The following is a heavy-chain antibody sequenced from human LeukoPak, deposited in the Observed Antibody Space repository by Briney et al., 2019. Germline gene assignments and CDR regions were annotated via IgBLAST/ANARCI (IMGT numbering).Heavy chain of an antibody. V-gene: IGHV3-23*01. CDR1: GFTFSSYA. J-gene: IGHJ4*02. Sequence: PGGSLRLSCTASGFTFSSYAMSWVRQAPGKGLEWVSAISGSGGSTYYADSVKGRFTISRDNSKNTLCLQMNSLRAEDTAVYYCAKADYGDHLFDYWGQGTLVTVSS. CDR3: AKADYGDHLFDY. CDR2: ISGSGGST. D-gene: IGHD4-17*01.